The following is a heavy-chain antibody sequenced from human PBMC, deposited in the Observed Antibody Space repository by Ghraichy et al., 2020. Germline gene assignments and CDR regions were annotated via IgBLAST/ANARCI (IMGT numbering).Heavy chain of an antibody. CDR2: VDGPATNT. D-gene: IGHD1-1*01. CDR3: ARESTGAGDNVFDI. J-gene: IGHJ3*02. CDR1: GFIFGNYA. Sequence: GSLRLSCAASGFIFGNYAMSWVRQTAGKGLEWVSAVDGPATNTYYTDSVKGRFTISRDNSKNTLYLQMSSLRAGDTALYYCARESTGAGDNVFDIWGPGTLVIVSS. V-gene: IGHV3-23*01.